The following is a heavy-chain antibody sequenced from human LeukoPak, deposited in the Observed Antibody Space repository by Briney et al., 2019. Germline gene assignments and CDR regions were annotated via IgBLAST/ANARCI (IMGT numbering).Heavy chain of an antibody. CDR1: GFTFSTYW. CDR2: IKQDGYTK. Sequence: PGGSLRLSCAASGFTFSTYWLSWVRQAPGKGLEWVANIKQDGYTKFYVDSVKGRFTISRDNAQNSLFLQMNSLRAEDAAVYYCARDGPHSSSSDFDYWGQGTLVTVSS. J-gene: IGHJ4*02. D-gene: IGHD6-6*01. V-gene: IGHV3-7*01. CDR3: ARDGPHSSSSDFDY.